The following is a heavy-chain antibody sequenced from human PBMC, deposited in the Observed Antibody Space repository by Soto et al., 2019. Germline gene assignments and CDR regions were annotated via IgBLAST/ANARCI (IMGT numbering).Heavy chain of an antibody. V-gene: IGHV1-18*01. CDR3: ARDMHPNHCSGGSCYLSTAYFDY. J-gene: IGHJ4*02. CDR1: GYTFTSYG. Sequence: QVQLVQSGAEVKKPGASVKVSCKASGYTFTSYGISWVRQAPGQGLEWMGWISAYNGNTNYAQKLQGRVTMTTDTSTSTAYMELRSLRSDDTAVYYCARDMHPNHCSGGSCYLSTAYFDYWGQGTLVTVSS. D-gene: IGHD2-15*01. CDR2: ISAYNGNT.